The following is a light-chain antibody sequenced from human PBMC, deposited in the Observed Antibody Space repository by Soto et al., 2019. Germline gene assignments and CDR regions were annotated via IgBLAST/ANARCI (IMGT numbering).Light chain of an antibody. CDR1: QDISGR. Sequence: DIQMTQSPSSLSASAGARITITCRASQDISGRLASFQQKPGKAPQYLIQAASILHGGVPSMFSGSGSRKEFILTINNLQPEDFASYFCLQVYSFPRTFGLGTKVEI. J-gene: IGKJ1*01. V-gene: IGKV1-12*01. CDR3: LQVYSFPRT. CDR2: AAS.